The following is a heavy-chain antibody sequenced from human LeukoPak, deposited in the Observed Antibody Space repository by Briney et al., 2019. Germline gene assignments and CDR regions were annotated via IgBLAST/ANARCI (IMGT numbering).Heavy chain of an antibody. Sequence: SETLSLTCTVSGGSISSSSYYWGWIRQPPGKGLEWIGSIYYSGSTYYNPSLKSRVTISVDTSKNQFSLKLSSVTAADTAVYYCASHSGSYYRPYYFDYWGQGTLVTGSS. J-gene: IGHJ4*02. CDR1: GGSISSSSYY. CDR2: IYYSGST. CDR3: ASHSGSYYRPYYFDY. V-gene: IGHV4-39*01. D-gene: IGHD1-26*01.